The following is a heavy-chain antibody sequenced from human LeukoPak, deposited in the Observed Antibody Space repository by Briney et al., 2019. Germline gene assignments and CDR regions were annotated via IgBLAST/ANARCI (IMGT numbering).Heavy chain of an antibody. J-gene: IGHJ5*02. CDR3: ARSRDGYNSP. Sequence: GGSLRLSCAASGFTFSSFVMTWVRQAPGKGLEWVSSITTTGSTYYADSVKGRFAISRDNSKKTVHLQMNSLRAEDTAVYYCARSRDGYNSPWGQGTLVTVSS. D-gene: IGHD5-24*01. CDR2: ITTTGST. CDR1: GFTFSSFV. V-gene: IGHV3-23*01.